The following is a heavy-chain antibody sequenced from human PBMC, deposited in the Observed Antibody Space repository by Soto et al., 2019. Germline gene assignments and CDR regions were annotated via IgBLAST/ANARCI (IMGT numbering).Heavy chain of an antibody. CDR1: GFIVTNYA. Sequence: GGSLRLSCAASGFIVTNYAMSWVRQAPGQGLEWVSTFGTSGNTYYADSVKGRFTISRDNSKNTLYLQMNSLRAEDTAVYYCAKDHAPYSKAFYYYYGMDVWGQGTTVTVSS. D-gene: IGHD4-4*01. J-gene: IGHJ6*02. V-gene: IGHV3-23*01. CDR3: AKDHAPYSKAFYYYYGMDV. CDR2: FGTSGNT.